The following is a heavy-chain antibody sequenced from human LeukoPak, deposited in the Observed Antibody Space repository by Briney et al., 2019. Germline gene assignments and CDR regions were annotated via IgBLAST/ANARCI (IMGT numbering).Heavy chain of an antibody. J-gene: IGHJ4*02. CDR1: GGSISRTSQY. CDR2: MYYSGAT. V-gene: IGHV4-39*01. Sequence: SETLSLTCTVSGGSISRTSQYWGWIRQPPEHGLEWVGSMYYSGATYYNPSLKSRVTISLDTSKNQFSLTLTSVTAADTAVYYCVRLGRMGNVVYWGQGTLVPVS. D-gene: IGHD3/OR15-3a*01. CDR3: VRLGRMGNVVY.